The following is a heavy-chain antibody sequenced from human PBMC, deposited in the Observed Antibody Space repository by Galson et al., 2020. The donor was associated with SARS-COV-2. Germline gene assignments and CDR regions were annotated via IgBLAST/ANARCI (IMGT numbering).Heavy chain of an antibody. D-gene: IGHD3-10*01. CDR1: EFTFSNYA. V-gene: IGHV3-23*01. CDR2: ITDNGSHT. Sequence: GESLKISCAASEFTFSNYAMHWVRQAPGRGPEWVSGITDNGSHTYYTDSVKGRFTISRDNSKDSLYLEMNSLRAEDSAVYYCAKSSLRGIIFFFDSWGQGTLVTVSS. CDR3: AKSSLRGIIFFFDS. J-gene: IGHJ4*02.